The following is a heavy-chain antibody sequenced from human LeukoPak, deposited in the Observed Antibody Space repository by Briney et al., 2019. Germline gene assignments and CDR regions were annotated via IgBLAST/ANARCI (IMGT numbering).Heavy chain of an antibody. CDR1: GFTFSSYT. Sequence: GRSLRLSCAASGFTFSSYTLHWVRQAPGKGLEWVAVMLYDGETAYYADSVKGRFTVSRDNSKNTLYLQMNSLRHEDTAVYYCARDPRGPTTYDHSGRDTLDYWGQGTLVTVSS. V-gene: IGHV3-30*04. CDR3: ARDPRGPTTYDHSGRDTLDY. D-gene: IGHD3-22*01. J-gene: IGHJ4*02. CDR2: MLYDGETA.